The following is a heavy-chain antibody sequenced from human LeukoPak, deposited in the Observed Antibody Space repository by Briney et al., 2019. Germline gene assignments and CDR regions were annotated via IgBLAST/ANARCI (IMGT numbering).Heavy chain of an antibody. J-gene: IGHJ3*02. V-gene: IGHV3-30*03. D-gene: IGHD1-26*01. CDR2: ISYDGSNK. Sequence: HPGRSLRLSCAASGFTFSSYGMHWVRQAPGKGLEWVAVISYDGSNKYYADSVKGRFTISRDNSKNTLYLQMNSLRAEDTAVYYCARVWGVGATLGVFDIWGQGTMVTVSS. CDR3: ARVWGVGATLGVFDI. CDR1: GFTFSSYG.